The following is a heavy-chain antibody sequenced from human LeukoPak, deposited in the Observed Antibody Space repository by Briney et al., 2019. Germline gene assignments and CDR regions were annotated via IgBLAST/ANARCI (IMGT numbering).Heavy chain of an antibody. D-gene: IGHD3-22*01. CDR2: ISWNSGSI. CDR1: GFTFDYSA. Sequence: GGSLRLSCVASGFTFDYSAFHWVRQAPGKGLEWVSGISWNSGSIGYADSVKGRFTISRDNAKNSLYLQMNSLRAEDTALYYCAKVQASSGYYYDYWGQGTLVTVSS. J-gene: IGHJ4*02. V-gene: IGHV3-9*01. CDR3: AKVQASSGYYYDY.